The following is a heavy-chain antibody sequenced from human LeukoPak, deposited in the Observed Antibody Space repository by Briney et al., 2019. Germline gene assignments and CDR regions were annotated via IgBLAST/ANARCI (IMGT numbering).Heavy chain of an antibody. CDR2: ISGSGGST. D-gene: IGHD2-15*01. Sequence: GGSLRLSCAASGFTFSSYAMSWVRQAPGKGLEWVSAISGSGGSTYYADSVKGRFTISRDNSKNTLYLQMNSLRAEDTAVYYCAIRGRYCSGGSCYFVPYYYYGMDVWGLGTTVTVSS. CDR1: GFTFSSYA. V-gene: IGHV3-23*01. J-gene: IGHJ6*02. CDR3: AIRGRYCSGGSCYFVPYYYYGMDV.